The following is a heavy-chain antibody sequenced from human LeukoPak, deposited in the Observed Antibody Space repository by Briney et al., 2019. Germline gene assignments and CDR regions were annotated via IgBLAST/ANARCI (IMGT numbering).Heavy chain of an antibody. CDR3: ARRGPYQLPPYYYYGMDV. D-gene: IGHD2-2*01. J-gene: IGHJ6*02. V-gene: IGHV4-34*01. CDR1: GGSFSGYY. CDR2: INHSGST. Sequence: SETLSLTCAVYGGSFSGYYWSWLRQPPGKGREGLGEINHSGSTNYNPSLKSRVTISEDTSKNQFSLKLSSVTAADTAVYYCARRGPYQLPPYYYYGMDVWGQGTTVTVSS.